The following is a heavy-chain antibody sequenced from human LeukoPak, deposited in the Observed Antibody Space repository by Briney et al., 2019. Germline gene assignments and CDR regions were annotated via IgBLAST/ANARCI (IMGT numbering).Heavy chain of an antibody. CDR1: GDSVSSISVA. CDR3: SLARSEYHYGMDV. Sequence: SQTLSLTCALSGDSVSSISVAWNWVRQSPSRGLEWLGRTYYRSKWYYEYAVSVKSRINISPDTSKNQFSLQLTSVTPEYTTVYYCSLARSEYHYGMDVWGQGTTVTVSS. V-gene: IGHV6-1*01. CDR2: TYYRSKWYY. J-gene: IGHJ6*02.